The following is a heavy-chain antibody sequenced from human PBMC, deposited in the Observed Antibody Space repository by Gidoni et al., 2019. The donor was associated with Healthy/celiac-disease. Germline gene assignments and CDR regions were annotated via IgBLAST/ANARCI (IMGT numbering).Heavy chain of an antibody. CDR3: ARDPRVAVAGTYYYYGMDV. D-gene: IGHD6-19*01. CDR1: GYTFTGYY. V-gene: IGHV1-2*02. Sequence: QVQLVQSGAEVKKPGASVKVSCKASGYTFTGYYMPWVRQAPGQGLEWMGLITPNSGGTNDAQKFQGRVTMTRDTSISTAYMELSRLRSDDTAVYYCARDPRVAVAGTYYYYGMDVWGQGTTVTVSS. CDR2: ITPNSGGT. J-gene: IGHJ6*02.